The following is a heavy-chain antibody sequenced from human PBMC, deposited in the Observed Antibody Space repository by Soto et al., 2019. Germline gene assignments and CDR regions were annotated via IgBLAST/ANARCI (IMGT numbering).Heavy chain of an antibody. CDR2: IYPGDSDT. CDR1: GYSFTSYW. V-gene: IGHV5-51*01. CDR3: ARVQYPNSPSFDY. Sequence: GESLKISCKGSGYSFTSYWIGWVRQMPGKGLEWMGIIYPGDSDTNYNPSLKSRVTISVDTSKNQFSLKLSSVTAADTAVYYCARVQYPNSPSFDYWGQGTLVTVSS. D-gene: IGHD4-4*01. J-gene: IGHJ4*02.